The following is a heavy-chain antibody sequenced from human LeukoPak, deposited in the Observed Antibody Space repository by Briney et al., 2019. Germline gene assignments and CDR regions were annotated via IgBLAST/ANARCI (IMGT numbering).Heavy chain of an antibody. J-gene: IGHJ5*02. CDR3: AKTGYCSSTSCYFEDAYNWFDP. CDR1: GGTFSSYA. V-gene: IGHV1-69*05. CDR2: IIPIFGTA. Sequence: SVKVSCKASGGTFSSYAISWVRQAPGQGLEWMGGIIPIFGTANYAQKFQGRVTITTDESTSTAYMELSSLRSEDTAVYYCAKTGYCSSTSCYFEDAYNWFDPWGQGTLVTVSS. D-gene: IGHD2-2*03.